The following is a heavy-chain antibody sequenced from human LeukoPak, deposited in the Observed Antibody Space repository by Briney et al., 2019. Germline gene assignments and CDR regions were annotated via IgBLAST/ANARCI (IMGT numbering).Heavy chain of an antibody. V-gene: IGHV1-69*13. CDR1: GGTFSSYA. Sequence: SVKVSCKASGGTFSSYAISWVRQAPGQGLEWMGGIIPIFGTANYAQKFQGRVAIAADESTSTAYMELSSLRSEDTAVYYCARSSVYSSSWYAYYFDYWGQGTLVTVSS. CDR3: ARSSVYSSSWYAYYFDY. CDR2: IIPIFGTA. J-gene: IGHJ4*02. D-gene: IGHD6-13*01.